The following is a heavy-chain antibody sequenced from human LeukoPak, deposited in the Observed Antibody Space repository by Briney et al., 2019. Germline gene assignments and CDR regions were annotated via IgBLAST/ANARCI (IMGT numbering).Heavy chain of an antibody. CDR3: ARTGLQYFSDY. J-gene: IGHJ4*02. V-gene: IGHV4-31*03. CDR2: IYYSGST. D-gene: IGHD4-11*01. Sequence: PSETLSLTCTVSGGSISSGDYYWSWIRQHPGKGLEWIGYIYYSGSTYYNPSLKSRLTISVDTSKNQFSLKLSSVTAADTAVYYCARTGLQYFSDYWGQGTLVTVSS. CDR1: GGSISSGDYY.